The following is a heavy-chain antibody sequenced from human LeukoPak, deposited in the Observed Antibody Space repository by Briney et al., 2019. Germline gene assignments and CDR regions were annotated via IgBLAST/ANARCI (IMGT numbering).Heavy chain of an antibody. CDR1: GYTFTSYG. D-gene: IGHD5-12*01. J-gene: IGHJ6*02. V-gene: IGHV1-18*01. CDR3: AREDREWLRRSYYYYYGMDV. Sequence: ASVKVSCKASGYTFTSYGISWVRQAPGQGLEWMGWISAYNGNTNYAQKLQGRVTMTTDTSTSTAYMELRSLRSDDTAVYYCAREDREWLRRSYYYYYGMDVWGPGTTVTVSS. CDR2: ISAYNGNT.